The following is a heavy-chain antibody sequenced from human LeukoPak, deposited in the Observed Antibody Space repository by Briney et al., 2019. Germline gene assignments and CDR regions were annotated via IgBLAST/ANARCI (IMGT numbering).Heavy chain of an antibody. Sequence: ASVKVSCKASGGTFSSYAISWVRQAPGQGLEWMGRIIPIFGTANYAQKFQGRVTITTDESTSTAYMELSSLRSEDTAVNYCARTQRQGYCSGGYCYSDAFDIWGQGTMVTVSS. CDR1: GGTFSSYA. V-gene: IGHV1-69*05. J-gene: IGHJ3*02. CDR3: ARTQRQGYCSGGYCYSDAFDI. CDR2: IIPIFGTA. D-gene: IGHD2-15*01.